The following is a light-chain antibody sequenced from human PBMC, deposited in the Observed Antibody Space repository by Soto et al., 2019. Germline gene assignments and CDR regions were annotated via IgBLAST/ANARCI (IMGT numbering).Light chain of an antibody. CDR1: QGISSA. J-gene: IGKJ3*01. CDR3: QQFNSYLFT. Sequence: AIHLTQSPSSLSSSVGDRVTITCRASQGISSALAWYQQKPGKAPKLLIYDASSLESGVPSRFSGSGSGTDFTLTISSLQPEDFATYYCQQFNSYLFTFGPGTKVDI. V-gene: IGKV1-13*02. CDR2: DAS.